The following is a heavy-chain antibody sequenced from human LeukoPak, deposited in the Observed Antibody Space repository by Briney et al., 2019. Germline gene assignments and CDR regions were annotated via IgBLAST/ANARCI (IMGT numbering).Heavy chain of an antibody. J-gene: IGHJ4*02. CDR1: GFTFSSYW. Sequence: GGSLRLSCAASGFTFSSYWMSWVRQALGKGLEWVANIDQDGSEKYYVDSVKGRFTISRDNAKNSMYLQMNSLRAEDTAVYYCAKAYYDSSGYYPLRDYWGQGTLVTVSS. CDR3: AKAYYDSSGYYPLRDY. V-gene: IGHV3-7*02. CDR2: IDQDGSEK. D-gene: IGHD3-22*01.